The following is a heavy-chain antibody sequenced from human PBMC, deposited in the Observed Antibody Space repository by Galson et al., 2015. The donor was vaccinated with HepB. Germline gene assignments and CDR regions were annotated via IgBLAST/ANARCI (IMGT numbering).Heavy chain of an antibody. J-gene: IGHJ4*02. V-gene: IGHV3-11*01. CDR2: ISSSGSTI. D-gene: IGHD3-22*01. CDR1: GFTFSDYY. Sequence: SLRLSCAASGFTFSDYYMSWIRQAPGQGLEWVSYISSSGSTIYYADSVKGRFTISRDNAKNSLYLQMNSLRAEDTAVYYCASGYYYDSSGYDYWGQGTLVTVSS. CDR3: ASGYYYDSSGYDY.